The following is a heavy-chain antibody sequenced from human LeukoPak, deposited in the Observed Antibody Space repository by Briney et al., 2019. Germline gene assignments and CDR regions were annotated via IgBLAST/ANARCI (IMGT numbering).Heavy chain of an antibody. CDR2: INHSGST. CDR1: GGSISSSRYN. V-gene: IGHV4-39*07. J-gene: IGHJ4*02. D-gene: IGHD3-22*01. CDR3: AREDYYDSSGYYYPTDY. Sequence: SETLSPTCTVSGGSISSSRYNWGWIRQPPGKGLEWIGEINHSGSTNYNPSLKSRVTISVDTSKNQFSLKLSSVTAADTAVYYCAREDYYDSSGYYYPTDYWGQGTLVTVSS.